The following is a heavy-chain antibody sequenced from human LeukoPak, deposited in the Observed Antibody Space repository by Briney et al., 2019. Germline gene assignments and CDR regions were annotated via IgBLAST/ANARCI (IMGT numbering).Heavy chain of an antibody. D-gene: IGHD5/OR15-5a*01. CDR1: GGSVSSSHYY. J-gene: IGHJ6*03. V-gene: IGHV4-39*01. CDR3: ARQVSDYYYYYMDV. Sequence: SETLSLTCSVSGGSVSSSHYYWGWIRQPPGAGLQWIGNIYYSGSTYYNPSLESRVTISLDTSKNYFSLKLGSVTAADTAVYYCARQVSDYYYYYMDVWGKGTAVTVSS. CDR2: IYYSGST.